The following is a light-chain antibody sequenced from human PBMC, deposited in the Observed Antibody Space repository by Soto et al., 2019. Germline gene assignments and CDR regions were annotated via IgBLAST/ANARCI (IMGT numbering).Light chain of an antibody. V-gene: IGLV2-23*01. J-gene: IGLJ1*01. CDR1: SSDVGTYGF. CDR2: EAS. CDR3: CSYGSDNTYL. Sequence: QSVLSQPASVSGSPGQSSSISCTWTSSDVGTYGFVPWYQQTPGKAPKVLIYEASKRPSGVSSRFSGSKSGNTASLTISGLEAEDEADYYCCSYGSDNTYLFGTGTKVTVL.